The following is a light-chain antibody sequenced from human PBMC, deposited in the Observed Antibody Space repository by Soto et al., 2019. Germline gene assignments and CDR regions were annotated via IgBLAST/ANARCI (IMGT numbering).Light chain of an antibody. Sequence: VLTQSPGTLSLSPGERCALSWRASQSVSSSYLAWYQQKPGQAPRLLIYGASSRATGIPDRFSGRGSGTDFTLTISRLEPEDFAVYYCQQYDSSPKTFGQGTTGDIK. J-gene: IGKJ1*01. CDR3: QQYDSSPKT. V-gene: IGKV3-20*01. CDR2: GAS. CDR1: QSVSSSY.